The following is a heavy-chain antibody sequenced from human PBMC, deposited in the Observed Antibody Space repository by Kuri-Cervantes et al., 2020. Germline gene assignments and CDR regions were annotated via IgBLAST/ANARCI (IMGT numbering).Heavy chain of an antibody. Sequence: GSLRLSCAVYGGSSSGYYWSWIRQPPGKGLEWIGEINHSGSTYYNLSLKSRVTISVDRSKNQFSLKLSSVTAADTAVYYCARVFGTIFEPFFDYWGQGTLVTVSS. CDR1: GGSSSGYY. CDR2: INHSGST. V-gene: IGHV4-34*01. CDR3: ARVFGTIFEPFFDY. J-gene: IGHJ4*02. D-gene: IGHD3-3*01.